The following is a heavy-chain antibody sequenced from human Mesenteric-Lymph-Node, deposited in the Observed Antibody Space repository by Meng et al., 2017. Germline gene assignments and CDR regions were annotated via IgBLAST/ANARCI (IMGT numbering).Heavy chain of an antibody. CDR1: GGSFSDSY. CDR2: ITHSGTT. V-gene: IGHV4-34*02. D-gene: IGHD3-10*01. Sequence: QVQLQQWGAGLLKPSETLSLTCAVDGGSFSDSYWTWIRQSPGKGLEWIGEITHSGTTNYNPSLKSRITLSLDTSKNHFSLQLSSVTAADTAVYYCAGHYYGSGSYYRYFDYWGQGALVTVSS. CDR3: AGHYYGSGSYYRYFDY. J-gene: IGHJ4*02.